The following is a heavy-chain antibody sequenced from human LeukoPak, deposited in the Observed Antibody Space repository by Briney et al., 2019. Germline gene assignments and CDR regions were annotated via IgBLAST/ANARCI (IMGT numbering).Heavy chain of an antibody. V-gene: IGHV1-69*02. J-gene: IGHJ4*02. CDR2: IIPILGIA. CDR3: ARSAVTGDRDY. D-gene: IGHD7-27*01. Sequence: SVKVSCKAPGCTFSSYTISWVRQPPGQGLEWMGRIIPILGIANYAQKFQGRVTITADNSTSTDYMELSSLRSEDTAVYYCARSAVTGDRDYWGQGTLVTVSS. CDR1: GCTFSSYT.